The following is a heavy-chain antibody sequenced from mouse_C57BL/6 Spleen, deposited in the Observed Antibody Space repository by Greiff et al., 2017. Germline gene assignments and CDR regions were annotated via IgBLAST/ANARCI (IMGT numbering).Heavy chain of an antibody. Sequence: VQLQQSGAELAKPWASVKLSCKASGYTFTSYWMHWVKQRPGQGLEWIGYINPSSGYTKYNQKFKDKATLTAEKSSSTAYMQLSSLTYEDSAVYYCARRITTVDFDYWGQGTTLTVSS. J-gene: IGHJ2*01. D-gene: IGHD1-1*01. V-gene: IGHV1-7*01. CDR3: ARRITTVDFDY. CDR2: INPSSGYT. CDR1: GYTFTSYW.